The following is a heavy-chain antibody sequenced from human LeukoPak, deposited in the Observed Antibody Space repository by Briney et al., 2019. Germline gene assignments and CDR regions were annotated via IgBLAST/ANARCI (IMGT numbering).Heavy chain of an antibody. J-gene: IGHJ3*02. CDR1: GFSFSTYG. V-gene: IGHV3-30*02. Sequence: PGGSLRLSCAASGFSFSTYGMHWVRQAPGKGLEWVAFVRYDGSNKQYADSVMGRFTISRDNSNNTLFLQMNSLRDEGTAVYYCAKVRTGLTTGGNAFDIWGQGTMVTVSS. CDR3: AKVRTGLTTGGNAFDI. D-gene: IGHD1-1*01. CDR2: VRYDGSNK.